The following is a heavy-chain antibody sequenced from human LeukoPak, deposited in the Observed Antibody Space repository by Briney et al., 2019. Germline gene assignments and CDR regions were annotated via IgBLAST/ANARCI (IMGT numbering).Heavy chain of an antibody. V-gene: IGHV3-23*01. J-gene: IGHJ5*02. CDR2: VSGSGDTT. CDR3: VQESELLCGGWFDP. D-gene: IGHD2-2*01. CDR1: GFTFSSSY. Sequence: QPGGSLRLSCAASGFTFSSSYMTWVRQAPGKGLEWVSVVSGSGDTTYYADSVKGRFTISRDNSKNTLYLQMNSLRAEDTAVYYCVQESELLCGGWFDPWGQGTLVTVSS.